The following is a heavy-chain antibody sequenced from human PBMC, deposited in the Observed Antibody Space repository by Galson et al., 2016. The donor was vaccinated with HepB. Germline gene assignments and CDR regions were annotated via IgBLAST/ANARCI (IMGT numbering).Heavy chain of an antibody. D-gene: IGHD2-21*01. J-gene: IGHJ3*01. CDR2: IFHSGDT. CDR1: GASISSRNW. Sequence: TCTISGASISSRNWWSWVRQSPEKGLEWIGEIFHSGDTNYNPSFKSRATLSVDESKNQFSLRLTSMTAADTAGYFCARDCSGGDFQPTGGYDVFEVWGQGTMVPVGS. V-gene: IGHV4-4*01. CDR3: ARDCSGGDFQPTGGYDVFEV.